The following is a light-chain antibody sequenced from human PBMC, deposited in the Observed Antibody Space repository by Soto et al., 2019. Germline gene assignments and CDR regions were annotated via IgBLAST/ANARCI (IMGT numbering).Light chain of an antibody. CDR1: SSDVGDYDY. CDR2: EVR. V-gene: IGLV2-14*01. J-gene: IGLJ3*02. Sequence: QSVLTRPASVSGSPGQSITISCTGTSSDVGDYDYVSWYQQHPGKAPKLMIYEVRNRPSGVSNRFSGSKSGNTASLAISGLQAEDEANYYCSSYTNSNTWVFGGGTKLTVL. CDR3: SSYTNSNTWV.